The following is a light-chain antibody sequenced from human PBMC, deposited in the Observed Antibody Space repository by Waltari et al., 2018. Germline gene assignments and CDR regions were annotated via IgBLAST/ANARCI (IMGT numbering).Light chain of an antibody. CDR3: MQALQTPLT. Sequence: DIVMTQSPLSLPVTPGEPPAIYCRSSQSLLHSNGYNYFDWYLQKPGQSPQLLIYLGSNRASGVPDRFSGSGSGTDFTLKISRVEAEDVGVYYCMQALQTPLTFGGGTKVEIK. CDR1: QSLLHSNGYNY. CDR2: LGS. J-gene: IGKJ4*01. V-gene: IGKV2-28*01.